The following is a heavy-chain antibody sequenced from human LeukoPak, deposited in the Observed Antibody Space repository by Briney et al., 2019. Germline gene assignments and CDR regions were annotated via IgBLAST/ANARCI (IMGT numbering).Heavy chain of an antibody. Sequence: GGSLRLSCAASGFTFDDYGMSWVRHAPGKGLEWVSGINWNGGSTGYADSVKGRFTISRDNAENSLYLQMNSLRAEDTAVYYCARGYYYGLDVWGKGTTVIVSS. J-gene: IGHJ6*04. D-gene: IGHD1-14*01. V-gene: IGHV3-20*04. CDR1: GFTFDDYG. CDR2: INWNGGST. CDR3: ARGYYYGLDV.